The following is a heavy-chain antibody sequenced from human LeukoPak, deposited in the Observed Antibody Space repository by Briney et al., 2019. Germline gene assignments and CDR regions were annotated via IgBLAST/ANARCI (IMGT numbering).Heavy chain of an antibody. J-gene: IGHJ6*02. CDR3: ARVRVVYYGMDV. D-gene: IGHD2-15*01. V-gene: IGHV1-2*02. CDR1: GYTFTRCY. CDR2: INPNSGGT. Sequence: ASVKVSCKASGYTFTRCYMHWVRQAAGQGLEGMGWINPNSGGTNYAQKFQGRVTMTRDTSISTAYMELSRLTSDDTAVYYCARVRVVYYGMDVWGQGTTVTVSS.